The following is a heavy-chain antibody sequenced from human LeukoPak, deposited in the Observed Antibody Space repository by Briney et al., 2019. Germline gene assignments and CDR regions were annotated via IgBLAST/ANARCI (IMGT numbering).Heavy chain of an antibody. CDR2: IRYVGSNK. CDR3: AKDPIRTMVRGVPTGY. J-gene: IGHJ4*02. V-gene: IGHV3-30*02. Sequence: GGSLRLSCAASGFTFSSYGVHWVRQAPGKGLEWVAFIRYVGSNKYYADSVKGRFTISRDNSKNTLYLQMNSLRAEDTAVYYCAKDPIRTMVRGVPTGYWGQGTLVTVSS. D-gene: IGHD3-10*01. CDR1: GFTFSSYG.